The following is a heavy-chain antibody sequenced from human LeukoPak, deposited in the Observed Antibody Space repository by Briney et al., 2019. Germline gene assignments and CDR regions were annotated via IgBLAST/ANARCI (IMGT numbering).Heavy chain of an antibody. V-gene: IGHV1-2*02. CDR1: GYTFREYG. CDR2: INPNSGGT. J-gene: IGHJ4*02. CDR3: ARDRADYGDYQWDYDY. D-gene: IGHD4-17*01. Sequence: ASVKVSCKVSGYTFREYGITWVRQAPGQGLEWMGWINPNSGGTNYAQKFQGRVTMTRDTSISTAYMELSRLRSDDTAVYYCARDRADYGDYQWDYDYWGQGTLVTVSS.